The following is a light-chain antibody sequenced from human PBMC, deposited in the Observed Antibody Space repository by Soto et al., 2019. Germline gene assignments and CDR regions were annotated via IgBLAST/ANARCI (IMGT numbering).Light chain of an antibody. J-gene: IGKJ2*01. CDR3: QQYNSYFPYT. CDR2: DAS. Sequence: DIQMTQSPSTLSASVGDSVTITCRASERISSWLAWYQQKPGKAPKLLIYDASTLESGVPSRFSGSGFGTEFTLSISRLQPDDFGTYYCQQYNSYFPYTFGQGTKLEIK. V-gene: IGKV1-5*01. CDR1: ERISSW.